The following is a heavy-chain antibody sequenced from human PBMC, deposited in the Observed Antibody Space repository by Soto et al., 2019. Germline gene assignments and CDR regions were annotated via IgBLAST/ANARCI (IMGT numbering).Heavy chain of an antibody. Sequence: QVQLVQSGAEVKKPGASVKVSCKASGYTFTGYYMHWVRQAPGQGLEWMGWINPNSGGTNYAQKSQGWVTMTRDTSISTAYMELSRLRSDDTAVYYCARDLIAVAGNFDYWGQGTLVTVSS. CDR1: GYTFTGYY. D-gene: IGHD6-19*01. CDR2: INPNSGGT. V-gene: IGHV1-2*04. CDR3: ARDLIAVAGNFDY. J-gene: IGHJ4*02.